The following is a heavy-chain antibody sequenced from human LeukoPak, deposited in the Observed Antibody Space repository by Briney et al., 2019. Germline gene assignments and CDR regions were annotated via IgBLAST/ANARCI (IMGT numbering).Heavy chain of an antibody. CDR1: GYTFTSDY. J-gene: IGHJ3*02. V-gene: IGHV1-46*01. Sequence: ASVKVSCKASGYTFTSDYMHWVRQAPGQGLEWMGIINPSGGSTSYAQKFQGRVTMTRDTSTSTVYMELSSLRSEDTAVYYCARDFTTYYDILTGSAGAFDIWGQGIMVTVSS. D-gene: IGHD3-9*01. CDR2: INPSGGST. CDR3: ARDFTTYYDILTGSAGAFDI.